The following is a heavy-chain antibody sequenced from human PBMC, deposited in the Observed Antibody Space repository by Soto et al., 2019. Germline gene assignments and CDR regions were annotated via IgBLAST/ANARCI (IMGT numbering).Heavy chain of an antibody. CDR2: IYYSGST. Sequence: SETLSLTCTVSGGSISSSSYYWGWIRQPPGKGLEWIGSIYYSGSTYYNPSLKSRVTISVDTSKNQFSLKLSSVTAADTAVYYCARQVRDTMIVVVTLDYWGQGTLVTVSS. CDR1: GGSISSSSYY. J-gene: IGHJ4*02. V-gene: IGHV4-39*01. CDR3: ARQVRDTMIVVVTLDY. D-gene: IGHD3-22*01.